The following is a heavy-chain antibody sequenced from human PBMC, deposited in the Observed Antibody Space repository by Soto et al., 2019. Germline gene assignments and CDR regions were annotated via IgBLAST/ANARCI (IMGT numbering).Heavy chain of an antibody. D-gene: IGHD5-12*01. CDR1: GGTFSSYT. CDR2: IIPILGIA. Sequence: QVQLVQSGAEVKKPGSSVKVSCKASGGTFSSYTISWVRQAPGQGLEGMGRIIPILGIANYAQKFKARVTINADKSTSTAYMELSSLRSEDTAVYYCARGNSGYDSDYYYYYMDVWGKGTTVTVSS. V-gene: IGHV1-69*02. J-gene: IGHJ6*03. CDR3: ARGNSGYDSDYYYYYMDV.